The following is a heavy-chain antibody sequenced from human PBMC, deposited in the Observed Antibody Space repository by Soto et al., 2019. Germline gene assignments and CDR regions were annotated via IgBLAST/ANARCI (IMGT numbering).Heavy chain of an antibody. V-gene: IGHV1-69*05. Sequence: QVQLMQSGAEVKKPGSSVKVSCKASGGTFSTSAISWVRQAPGEGLEWVGGIMPIFATPDYAQKFQGRVTXSXDXXTTTAYLELTRLTTDDTAVYYCARENARRQLGGNYCYMLDVWGQGTAITVSS. CDR2: IMPIFATP. CDR3: ARENARRQLGGNYCYMLDV. CDR1: GGTFSTSA. J-gene: IGHJ6*02. D-gene: IGHD1-7*01.